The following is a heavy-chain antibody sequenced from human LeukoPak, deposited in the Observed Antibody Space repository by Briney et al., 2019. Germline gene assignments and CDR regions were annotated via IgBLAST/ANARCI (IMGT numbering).Heavy chain of an antibody. D-gene: IGHD2-2*01. V-gene: IGHV1-2*06. CDR3: ARAYCSSTSCSPRGWFDP. Sequence: RAPVKVSCKASGYTFTGYYMHWVRQAPGQGLEWMGRINPNSGGTNYAQKFQGRVTMTRDTSISTAYMELSRLRSDDTAVYYCARAYCSSTSCSPRGWFDPWGQGTLVTVSS. CDR1: GYTFTGYY. CDR2: INPNSGGT. J-gene: IGHJ5*02.